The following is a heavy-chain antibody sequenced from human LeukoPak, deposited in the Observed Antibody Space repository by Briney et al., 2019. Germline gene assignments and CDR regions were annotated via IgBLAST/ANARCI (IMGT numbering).Heavy chain of an antibody. CDR1: GFTFSSYA. CDR2: ISGSGGST. CDR3: ARDDCSSTSCYDYYYYGMDV. D-gene: IGHD2-2*01. V-gene: IGHV3-23*01. Sequence: GGSLRLSCAASGFTFSSYAMSWVRQAPGKGLEWVSAISGSGGSTYYADSVKGRFTISRDNAKNSLYLQMNSLRAEDTAVYYCARDDCSSTSCYDYYYYGMDVWGQGTTVTVSS. J-gene: IGHJ6*02.